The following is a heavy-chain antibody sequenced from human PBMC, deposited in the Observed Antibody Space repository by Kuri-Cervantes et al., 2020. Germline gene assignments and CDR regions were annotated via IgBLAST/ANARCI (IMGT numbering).Heavy chain of an antibody. CDR1: GIILRSYS. CDR2: ISGRGGST. J-gene: IGHJ4*02. Sequence: GESLKISCAASGIILRSYSMNWVRQAPGKGLEWVSAISGRGGSTYYADSVKGRYTISRDNSKNTLYLQMNSLRAEDTAVYYCAKDGDHHIAAAGTVRHPSDDWGQGTLVTVSS. D-gene: IGHD6-13*01. CDR3: AKDGDHHIAAAGTVRHPSDD. V-gene: IGHV3-23*01.